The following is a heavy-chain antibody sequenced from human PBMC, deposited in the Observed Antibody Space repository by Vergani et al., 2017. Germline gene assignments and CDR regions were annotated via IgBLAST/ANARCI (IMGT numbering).Heavy chain of an antibody. V-gene: IGHV2-26*01. CDR1: GFSLSNARMG. CDR2: IFSNDEK. CDR3: ARIAFDILTDVMLFDI. Sequence: QVTLKESGPVLVKPTATLTLTCTVSGFSLSNARMGVSWIRQPPGKALEWLAHIFSNDEKSYSTSLKSGLTISKDTSKSQVVLTLTNMDPVDTATYYCARIAFDILTDVMLFDIWGQGTMVTVSS. D-gene: IGHD3-9*01. J-gene: IGHJ3*02.